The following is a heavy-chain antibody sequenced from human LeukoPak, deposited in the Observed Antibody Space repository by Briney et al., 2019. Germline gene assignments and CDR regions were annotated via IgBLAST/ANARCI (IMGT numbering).Heavy chain of an antibody. CDR2: IRFDGTNK. V-gene: IGHV3-30*02. D-gene: IGHD6-19*01. CDR3: TRRVAANNPFDY. J-gene: IGHJ4*02. Sequence: GGSLRLSCAASGFTFSDYAMVWVRHTPGKGLEWMAFIRFDGTNKYYADSVKDRFTISRDNSKNTLYLQVNSLRDEDTAVYYCTRRVAANNPFDYWGQGTLVTVSS. CDR1: GFTFSDYA.